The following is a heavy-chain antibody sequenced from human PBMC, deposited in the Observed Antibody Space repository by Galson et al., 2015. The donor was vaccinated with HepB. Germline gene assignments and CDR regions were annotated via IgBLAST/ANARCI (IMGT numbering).Heavy chain of an antibody. J-gene: IGHJ4*02. CDR1: GGSISSSSYY. CDR2: IYYSGST. CDR3: ARHFTPTRPILRYFDWLSRYYFDY. Sequence: SETLSLTCTVSGGSISSSSYYWGWIRQPPGKGLEWIGSIYYSGSTYYNPSLKSRVTISVDTSKNQFSLKLSSVTAADTAVYYCARHFTPTRPILRYFDWLSRYYFDYWGQGTLVTVSS. D-gene: IGHD3-9*01. V-gene: IGHV4-39*01.